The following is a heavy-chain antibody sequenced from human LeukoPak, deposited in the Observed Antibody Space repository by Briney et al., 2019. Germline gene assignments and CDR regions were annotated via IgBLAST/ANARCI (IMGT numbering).Heavy chain of an antibody. CDR1: GYTFTSFD. J-gene: IGHJ4*02. Sequence: ASVKVSCKASGYTFTSFDFNWVRQATGQGLEWMGCMKSNNGHTGYAQKFQGRVTMTRDTSISTAYMELSSLTFEDTAVYYCARGPPNWGMVGYWGQGTLVTVSS. D-gene: IGHD7-27*01. V-gene: IGHV1-8*01. CDR2: MKSNNGHT. CDR3: ARGPPNWGMVGY.